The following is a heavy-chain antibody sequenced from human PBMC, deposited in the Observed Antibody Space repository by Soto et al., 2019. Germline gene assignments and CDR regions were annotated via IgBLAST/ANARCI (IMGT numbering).Heavy chain of an antibody. V-gene: IGHV1-18*01. CDR3: ARDAAAVLNDY. J-gene: IGHJ4*02. CDR2: ISAYNGNT. D-gene: IGHD6-13*01. Sequence: QVQLVQSGAEVKKPGASVKVSCKASGYTFTSYGIGWVRQAPGQGLEWMGWISAYNGNTKYVQKFQGRVTMNTDTSTSTAYMELRSLRSDDTAVYYCARDAAAVLNDYWGQGTLVTVSS. CDR1: GYTFTSYG.